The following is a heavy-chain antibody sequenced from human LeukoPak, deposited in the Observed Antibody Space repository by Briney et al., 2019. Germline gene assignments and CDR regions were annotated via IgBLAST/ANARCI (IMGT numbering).Heavy chain of an antibody. CDR3: AREHSSGWYCYFDY. V-gene: IGHV1-2*02. J-gene: IGHJ4*02. D-gene: IGHD6-19*01. Sequence: ASVKVSCKASGYTFTGYYMHWVRQAPGQGLELMGWINPNSGGTNYAQKFQGRVTMTRDTSISTAYMELSRLRSDDTAVYYCAREHSSGWYCYFDYWGQGTLVTVSS. CDR2: INPNSGGT. CDR1: GYTFTGYY.